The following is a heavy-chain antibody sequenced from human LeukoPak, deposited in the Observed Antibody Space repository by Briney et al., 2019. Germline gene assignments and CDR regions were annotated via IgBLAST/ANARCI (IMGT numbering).Heavy chain of an antibody. CDR1: GFTFNTYS. CDR2: ISSASGSI. CDR3: ARLPAYCSSTSCYYDY. V-gene: IGHV3-48*04. J-gene: IGHJ4*02. Sequence: GGSLRLSCAASGFTFNTYSMNWVRQAPGKGLEWVSYISSASGSIYYADSVKGRFTISRDNAKNSLFLQMNSLRAEDTAVYYCARLPAYCSSTSCYYDYWGQGTLVTVSS. D-gene: IGHD2-2*01.